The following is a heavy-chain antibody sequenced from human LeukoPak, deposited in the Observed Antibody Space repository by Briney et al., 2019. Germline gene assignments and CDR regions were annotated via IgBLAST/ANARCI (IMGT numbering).Heavy chain of an antibody. Sequence: GASVKVSCKVSGYTLTELSMHWVRQAPGKGLEWMGGFDPEDGETIYAQKFQGRVTMTEDTSTDTAYMELSSLRAEDTAVYYCAKRPPGLRFLEWLLYFDYWGQGTLVTVSS. CDR2: FDPEDGET. V-gene: IGHV1-24*01. CDR3: AKRPPGLRFLEWLLYFDY. CDR1: GYTLTELS. J-gene: IGHJ4*02. D-gene: IGHD3-3*01.